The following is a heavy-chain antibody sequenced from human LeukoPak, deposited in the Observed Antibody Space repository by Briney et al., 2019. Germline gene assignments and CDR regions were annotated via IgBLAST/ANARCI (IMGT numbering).Heavy chain of an antibody. CDR3: ATDANPGSGSFPYFDY. D-gene: IGHD3-10*01. CDR1: GGSISSSSYY. Sequence: SETLSLTCTVSGGSISSSSYYWGWIRQPPGKGLEWIGSIYYSGSTYYNPSLKSRVTISVDTSKNQFSLKLSSVTAADTAVYYCATDANPGSGSFPYFDYWGQGTLVPVSS. J-gene: IGHJ4*02. V-gene: IGHV4-39*01. CDR2: IYYSGST.